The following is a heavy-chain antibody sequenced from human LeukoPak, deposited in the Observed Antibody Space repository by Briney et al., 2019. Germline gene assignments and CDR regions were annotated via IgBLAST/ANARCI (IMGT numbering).Heavy chain of an antibody. CDR2: INPNSGAT. D-gene: IGHD5-18*01. Sequence: ASVKVSCKVSGYTFTGYYIHWVRQAPGQGLEWMGWINPNSGATNYAQKIQGRVTMTRDTSISTAYMELSRLRYDDTAVYYCARGLDLYPGYSYGQNWFDPWGQGTLVTVSS. V-gene: IGHV1-2*02. CDR3: ARGLDLYPGYSYGQNWFDP. CDR1: GYTFTGYY. J-gene: IGHJ5*02.